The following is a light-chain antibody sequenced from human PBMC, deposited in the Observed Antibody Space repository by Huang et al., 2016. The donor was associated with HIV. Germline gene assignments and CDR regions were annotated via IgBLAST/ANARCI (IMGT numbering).Light chain of an antibody. Sequence: EIVMTQSPVTLSVSPGERAPLSCRASQSVMVNLAWYQQKPGQAPRLLIYGASTRASGISDRFSGSGSGTEFTLTINSLQSEDFAVYYCQQYNNWPLTFGGGTKVEIK. V-gene: IGKV3-15*01. CDR3: QQYNNWPLT. CDR2: GAS. CDR1: QSVMVN. J-gene: IGKJ4*01.